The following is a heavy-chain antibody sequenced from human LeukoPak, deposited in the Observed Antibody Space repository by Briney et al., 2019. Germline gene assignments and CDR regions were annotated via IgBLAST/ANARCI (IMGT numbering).Heavy chain of an antibody. Sequence: KTSETLSPTCTVSGGSISSSSYYWGWIRQPPGKGLEWIGSIYYSGSTYYNPSLKSRVTISVDTSKNQFSLKLSSVTAADTAVYYCARHGGSSWYYAFDIWGQGTMVTVSS. D-gene: IGHD6-13*01. V-gene: IGHV4-39*01. CDR1: GGSISSSSYY. CDR2: IYYSGST. J-gene: IGHJ3*02. CDR3: ARHGGSSWYYAFDI.